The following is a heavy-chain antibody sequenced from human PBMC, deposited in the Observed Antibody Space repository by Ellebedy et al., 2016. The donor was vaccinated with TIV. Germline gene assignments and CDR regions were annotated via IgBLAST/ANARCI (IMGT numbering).Heavy chain of an antibody. J-gene: IGHJ6*04. CDR1: GFSFSRHW. V-gene: IGHV3-74*01. CDR3: ARGSITVFGGVDV. CDR2: ISTDGSST. D-gene: IGHD3-3*01. Sequence: GESLKISCGFSGFSFSRHWMHWVRQVPGKGLEWVARISTDGSSTNYADSVKGRLTISRDNAKNTLYLQMNSLSAEDTAVYYCARGSITVFGGVDVWGKGTTVTVSS.